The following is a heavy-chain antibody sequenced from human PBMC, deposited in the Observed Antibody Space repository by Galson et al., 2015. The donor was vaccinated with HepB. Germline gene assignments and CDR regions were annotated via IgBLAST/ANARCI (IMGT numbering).Heavy chain of an antibody. CDR1: GDSVSSNSAA. CDR2: TYYRSKWYN. CDR3: ARDRGYGGSYYDY. V-gene: IGHV6-1*01. D-gene: IGHD4-23*01. Sequence: CAISGDSVSSNSAAWNWIRQSPSRGLEGLGRTYYRSKWYNDYAVSVKSRVTINPDTSKNQISLQLNSVTPEDTAVYYCARDRGYGGSYYDYWGQGTLVTVSS. J-gene: IGHJ4*02.